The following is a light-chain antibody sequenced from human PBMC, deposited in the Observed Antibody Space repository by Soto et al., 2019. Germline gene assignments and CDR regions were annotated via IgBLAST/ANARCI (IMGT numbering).Light chain of an antibody. J-gene: IGKJ5*01. CDR2: GAS. Sequence: EIMLNQSPATLSLSPGERATLSCRASQSVSSYLAWYQQKPGQAPRLLIYGASNRATGIPARFSGSGSGTDFTLSISSLEPEDFAVYYCQQRSNWITFGQGTRLEIK. V-gene: IGKV3-11*01. CDR1: QSVSSY. CDR3: QQRSNWIT.